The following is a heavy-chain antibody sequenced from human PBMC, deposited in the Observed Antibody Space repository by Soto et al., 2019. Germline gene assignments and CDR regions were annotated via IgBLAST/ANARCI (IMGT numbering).Heavy chain of an antibody. J-gene: IGHJ4*02. Sequence: SETLSLTCIVSGGSISNYYWSWIRQPPGKGLEWIGYIYYSGSTNYNPSLQSRVTISVDTSKNQFSLKLTSVSAADTAVYYCARASATIAAAAIFDYWGQGTLVTVSS. V-gene: IGHV4-59*12. CDR2: IYYSGST. CDR3: ARASATIAAAAIFDY. D-gene: IGHD6-13*01. CDR1: GGSISNYY.